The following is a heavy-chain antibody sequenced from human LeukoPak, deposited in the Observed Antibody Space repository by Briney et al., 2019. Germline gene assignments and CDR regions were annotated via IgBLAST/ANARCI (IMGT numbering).Heavy chain of an antibody. CDR3: ARDRLFYGSGSYFYYYYGMDV. Sequence: SVTVSCTASGYTFPNYGISWVRQAPGQGLEWMGRIIPILGIANYAQKFQGRVTITADKSTSTAYMELSSLRSEDTAVYYCARDRLFYGSGSYFYYYYGMDVWGQGTTVTVSS. CDR1: GYTFPNYG. J-gene: IGHJ6*02. D-gene: IGHD3-10*01. V-gene: IGHV1-69*04. CDR2: IIPILGIA.